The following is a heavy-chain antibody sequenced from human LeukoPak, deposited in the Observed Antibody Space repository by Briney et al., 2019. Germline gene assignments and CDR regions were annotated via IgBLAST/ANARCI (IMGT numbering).Heavy chain of an antibody. CDR1: GGSISSYY. CDR2: IYYSGST. J-gene: IGHJ4*02. Sequence: PSETLSLTCTVSGGSISSYYWSWIRQPPGKGLEWIGCIYYSGSTNYNPSLKSRVTISVDTSKNHFSLKLSSVTAADTAVYYCARGFSGWPYIIDHWGQGTLVTVSS. V-gene: IGHV4-59*01. D-gene: IGHD6-19*01. CDR3: ARGFSGWPYIIDH.